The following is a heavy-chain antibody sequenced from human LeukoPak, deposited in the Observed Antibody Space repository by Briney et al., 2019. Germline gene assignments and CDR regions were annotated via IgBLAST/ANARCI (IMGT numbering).Heavy chain of an antibody. CDR2: ISGSGGST. CDR3: ASLMGYCSSTRCQNFDY. V-gene: IGHV3-23*01. CDR1: GFTFSSYA. Sequence: PGGSLRLSCAASGFTFSSYAMSWVRQAPGKGLEWVSAISGSGGSTYYADSVKGRFTISRDNSKNTPYLQMNSLRAEDTAVYYCASLMGYCSSTRCQNFDYWGQGTLVTVSS. J-gene: IGHJ4*02. D-gene: IGHD2-2*01.